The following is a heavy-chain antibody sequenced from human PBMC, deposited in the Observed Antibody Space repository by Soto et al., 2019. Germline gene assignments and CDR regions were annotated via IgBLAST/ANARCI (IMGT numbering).Heavy chain of an antibody. D-gene: IGHD3-3*01. CDR3: ARDGTTIFGVVISARPYDMDV. CDR1: GGTFSSYA. J-gene: IGHJ6*02. CDR2: IIPIFGTA. Sequence: SVKVSCKASGGTFSSYAISWVRQAPGQGLEWMGGIIPIFGTANYTQKFQGRVTITADESTSTAYMELSSLRSEDTAVYYCARDGTTIFGVVISARPYDMDVWGQGTTVTVSS. V-gene: IGHV1-69*13.